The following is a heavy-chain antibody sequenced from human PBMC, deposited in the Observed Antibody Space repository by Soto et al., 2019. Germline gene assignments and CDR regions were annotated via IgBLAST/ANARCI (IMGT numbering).Heavy chain of an antibody. CDR1: GSSMSPYY. CDR3: ARHSKKTGDFDYYYGMDV. Sequence: PSETLSLTCSVFGSSMSPYYWSWIRQSPGKGLEWIANIYYRGNTNYNPSLESRVTISIDTSKNQFSLKLNSLTAADTAVYYCARHSKKTGDFDYYYGMDVWGQGTTVT. D-gene: IGHD7-27*01. J-gene: IGHJ6*02. CDR2: IYYRGNT. V-gene: IGHV4-59*08.